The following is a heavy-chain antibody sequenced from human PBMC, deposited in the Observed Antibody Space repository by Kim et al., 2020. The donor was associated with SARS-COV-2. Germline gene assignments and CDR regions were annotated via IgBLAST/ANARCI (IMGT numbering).Heavy chain of an antibody. CDR3: ARCSYNRNYHYYYGMDV. D-gene: IGHD1-20*01. V-gene: IGHV1-69*04. Sequence: SVKVSCKASVGTFSSYAISWVRQAPGQGLEWMGRIIPILGIAHYAQKFQGRVTITADKSTRTAYMELSSLRSEDTAVYYCARCSYNRNYHYYYGMDVWGQGTTVTVSS. CDR1: VGTFSSYA. J-gene: IGHJ6*02. CDR2: IIPILGIA.